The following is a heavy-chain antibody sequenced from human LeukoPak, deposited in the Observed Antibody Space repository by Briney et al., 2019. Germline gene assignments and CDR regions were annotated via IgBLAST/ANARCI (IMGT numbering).Heavy chain of an antibody. CDR3: AREDNTAMVYF. Sequence: SVKVSCTASGGTFSSYAICWVRQAPRQGLEWVGGIIPIFGTANCAQKFQGRVTITADEPTSTAYMERSSLRSEDTAVYYCAREDNTAMVYFWGQGTLVTVSS. J-gene: IGHJ4*02. V-gene: IGHV1-69*13. CDR2: IIPIFGTA. D-gene: IGHD5-18*01. CDR1: GGTFSSYA.